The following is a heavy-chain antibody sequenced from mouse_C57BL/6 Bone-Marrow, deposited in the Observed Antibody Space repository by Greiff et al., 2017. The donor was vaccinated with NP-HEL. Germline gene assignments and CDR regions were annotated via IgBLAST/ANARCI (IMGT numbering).Heavy chain of an antibody. D-gene: IGHD1-1*01. CDR1: GFTFSSYA. CDR2: ISDGGSYT. CDR3: ARGEGLLTLS. V-gene: IGHV5-4*01. Sequence: DVHLVESGGGLVKPGGSLKLSCAASGFTFSSYAMSWVRQTPEKRLEWVATISDGGSYTYYPDNVKGRFTISRDNAKNNLYLQMSHLKSEDTAMYYCARGEGLLTLSWGKGTTLTVSS. J-gene: IGHJ2*01.